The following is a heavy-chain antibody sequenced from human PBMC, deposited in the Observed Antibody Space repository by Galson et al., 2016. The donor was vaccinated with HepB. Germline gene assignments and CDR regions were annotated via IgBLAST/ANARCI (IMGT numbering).Heavy chain of an antibody. CDR2: IYYSGTT. Sequence: ETLSLTCTVSGDSISDYYWSWIRQPPGKGLEWIGCIYYSGTTNYNPSLESRVTISVDTSKNQFSLRLSSVTPADTAIYYCARNRILVRGVKPLYGMDVWGQGTTVTVSS. CDR1: GDSISDYY. V-gene: IGHV4-59*01. CDR3: ARNRILVRGVKPLYGMDV. J-gene: IGHJ6*02. D-gene: IGHD3-10*01.